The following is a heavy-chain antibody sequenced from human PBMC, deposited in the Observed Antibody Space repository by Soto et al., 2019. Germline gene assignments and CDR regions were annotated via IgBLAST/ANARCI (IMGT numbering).Heavy chain of an antibody. D-gene: IGHD6-6*01. CDR2: IYYSGST. CDR1: GGSISSSSYY. J-gene: IGHJ4*02. V-gene: IGHV4-39*01. CDR3: ARHAAVRPYSSSYDY. Sequence: QLQLQESGPGLVKPSETLSLTCTVSGGSISSSSYYWGWIRQPPGKGLEWIGSIYYSGSTYYNPSLKSRVTISVDTSKNQFSLKLSSVTDADTAVYYCARHAAVRPYSSSYDYWGQGTLVTVSS.